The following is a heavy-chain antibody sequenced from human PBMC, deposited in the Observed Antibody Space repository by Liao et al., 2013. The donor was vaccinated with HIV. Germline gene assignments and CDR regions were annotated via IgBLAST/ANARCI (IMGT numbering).Heavy chain of an antibody. Sequence: QVQLQESGPGLVKPSETLSLTCTVSGGSISSFYWSWIRQPAGKGLEWIGRLYTSGSTNYNPSLKSRVTMSVDTSKNQFSLKLSSVTAADTAVYYCARGSERVVPAAMGWFDPWGQGTLVTVSS. CDR1: GGSISSFY. CDR2: LYTSGST. J-gene: IGHJ5*02. D-gene: IGHD2-2*01. V-gene: IGHV4-4*07. CDR3: ARGSERVVPAAMGWFDP.